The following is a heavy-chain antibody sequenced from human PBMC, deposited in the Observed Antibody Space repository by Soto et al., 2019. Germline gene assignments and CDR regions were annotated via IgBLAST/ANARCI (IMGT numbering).Heavy chain of an antibody. CDR1: GGSISTSQW. Sequence: QVQLQESGPGLVKSSGTLSLTCTVSGGSISTSQWWSWLRQPPGKGLEWIGEIYHSGSSNYNASLNSRVTISVDKSKNQFSLKVNSVAAADTAVYYCASKTYESKGTFDYWGQGTLVTVSS. J-gene: IGHJ4*02. D-gene: IGHD2-8*01. V-gene: IGHV4-4*02. CDR2: IYHSGSS. CDR3: ASKTYESKGTFDY.